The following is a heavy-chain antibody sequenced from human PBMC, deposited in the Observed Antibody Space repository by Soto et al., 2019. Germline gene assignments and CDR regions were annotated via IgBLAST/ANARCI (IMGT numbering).Heavy chain of an antibody. CDR1: GFTFSGYS. Sequence: EVQLLESGGGLVKPGGSLRLSCAGSGFTFSGYSMTWVRQPPGQGLVWVSFISSGRNYVYYADSVKGRFTISRDNAKSSLYLQITSLRAEDTALYFCTRASLLEFGGSGIHLDSWGQGTLVTVPS. D-gene: IGHD3-10*01. V-gene: IGHV3-21*06. CDR3: TRASLLEFGGSGIHLDS. CDR2: ISSGRNYV. J-gene: IGHJ5*01.